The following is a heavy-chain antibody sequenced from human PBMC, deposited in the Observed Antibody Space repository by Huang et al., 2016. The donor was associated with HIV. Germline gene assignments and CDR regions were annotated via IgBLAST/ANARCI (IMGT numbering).Heavy chain of an antibody. V-gene: IGHV4-59*01. J-gene: IGHJ3*02. CDR2: IYYSGST. CDR3: ARGLGNAFDI. D-gene: IGHD3-16*01. Sequence: QVQLQESGPGVVRPAEILSLTCTVSGDSITSYHWNWIRQPPGKGLEWIGYIYYSGSTKSSPSLKSRVTIAVDTSKTQFSLRLTSVTAADTAVYYCARGLGNAFDIWGQGTMVTVSS. CDR1: GDSITSYH.